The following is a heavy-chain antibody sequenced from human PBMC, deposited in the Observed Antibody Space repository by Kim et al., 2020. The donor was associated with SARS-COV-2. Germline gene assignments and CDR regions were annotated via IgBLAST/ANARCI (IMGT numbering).Heavy chain of an antibody. CDR3: ARLGGRWGGTDAFDI. CDR1: GYSFTSYW. D-gene: IGHD3-16*01. Sequence: GESLKISCKGSGYSFTSYWIGWVRQMPGKGLEWMGIIYPGDSDTRYSPSFQGQVTISADKSISTAYLQWSSLKASDTAMYYCARLGGRWGGTDAFDIWGQGTMVTVSS. J-gene: IGHJ3*02. CDR2: IYPGDSDT. V-gene: IGHV5-51*01.